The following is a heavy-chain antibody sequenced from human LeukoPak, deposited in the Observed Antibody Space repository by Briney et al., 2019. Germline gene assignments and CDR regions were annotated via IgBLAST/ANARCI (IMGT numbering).Heavy chain of an antibody. CDR2: ISSNSVYK. J-gene: IGHJ4*02. Sequence: GGSLRLSCTVSGFDFNIYSMTWVRQAPGKGLEWVSSISSNSVYKYYADSLKGRFTISRDNAKNSLYLQMNSLRAEDMAVYYCATTYYDFWSGSFDYWGQGTLVTVSS. D-gene: IGHD3-3*01. CDR1: GFDFNIYS. CDR3: ATTYYDFWSGSFDY. V-gene: IGHV3-21*01.